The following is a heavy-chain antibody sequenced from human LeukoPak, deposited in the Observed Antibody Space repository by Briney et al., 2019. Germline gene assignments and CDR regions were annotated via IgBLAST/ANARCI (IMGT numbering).Heavy chain of an antibody. D-gene: IGHD1-7*01. Sequence: SETLSLTCTVSGGSISSYYWSWIRQPPGKGLEWIGYIYYSGSTNYNPSLKSRVTTSVDTSKNQFSLKLSSVTAADTAVYYCARDNWNYGSSMDVWGQGTTVTVSS. V-gene: IGHV4-59*01. CDR1: GGSISSYY. CDR3: ARDNWNYGSSMDV. J-gene: IGHJ6*02. CDR2: IYYSGST.